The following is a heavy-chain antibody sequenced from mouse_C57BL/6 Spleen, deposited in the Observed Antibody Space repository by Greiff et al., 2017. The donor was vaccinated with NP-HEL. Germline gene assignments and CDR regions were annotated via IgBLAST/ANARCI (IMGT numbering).Heavy chain of an antibody. CDR1: GYSITSGYY. J-gene: IGHJ1*03. Sequence: EVQLQQSGPGLVKPSQSLSLTCSVTGYSITSGYYWNWIRQFPGNKLEWMGYISYDGSNNYNPSLKNRISITRDTSKNQFFLKLNSVTTEDTATYYCARAYSNYWRYFDVWGTGTTVTVSS. V-gene: IGHV3-6*01. D-gene: IGHD2-5*01. CDR3: ARAYSNYWRYFDV. CDR2: ISYDGSN.